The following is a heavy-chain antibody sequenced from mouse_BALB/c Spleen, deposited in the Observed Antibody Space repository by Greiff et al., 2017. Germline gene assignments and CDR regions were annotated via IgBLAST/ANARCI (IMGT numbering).Heavy chain of an antibody. D-gene: IGHD2-1*01. V-gene: IGHV7-3*02. J-gene: IGHJ4*01. Sequence: EVQGVESGGGLVQPGGSLRLSCATSGFTFTDYYMSWVRQPPGKALEWLGFIRNKANGYTTEYSASVKGRFTISRDTSQSILYLQMNTLRAEDSATYYCARDSYGNYDAMDYWGQGTSVTVSS. CDR3: ARDSYGNYDAMDY. CDR2: IRNKANGYTT. CDR1: GFTFTDYY.